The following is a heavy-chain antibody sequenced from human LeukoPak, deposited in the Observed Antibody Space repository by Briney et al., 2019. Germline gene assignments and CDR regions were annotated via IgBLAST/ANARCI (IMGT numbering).Heavy chain of an antibody. CDR3: ATHQNYYDSSGYYHAFDI. D-gene: IGHD3-22*01. Sequence: ASVKVSCKASGYTFTSYGISWVRQAPGQGLEWMGWISAYNGNTNYAQKLQGRVTMTTDTSTSTAYMELRSLRSDDMAVYYCATHQNYYDSSGYYHAFDIWGQGTMVTVSS. CDR2: ISAYNGNT. J-gene: IGHJ3*02. CDR1: GYTFTSYG. V-gene: IGHV1-18*03.